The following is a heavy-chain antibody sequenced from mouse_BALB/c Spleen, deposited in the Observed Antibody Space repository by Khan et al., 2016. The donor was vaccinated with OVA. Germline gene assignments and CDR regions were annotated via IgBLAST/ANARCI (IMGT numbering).Heavy chain of an antibody. J-gene: IGHJ4*01. D-gene: IGHD2-14*01. CDR2: IWGGGGT. CDR3: ARAYYRYDGYYAMDY. Sequence: VQLQESGPGLVAPSQSLSITCTVSGFSLSRYNIHWVRQPPGKGLEWLGLIWGGGGTDYNSTLKIRLSISTVNSKSQVFLKMHSLQTDDTAMYYCARAYYRYDGYYAMDYWGQGTSVTVSS. V-gene: IGHV2-6-4*01. CDR1: GFSLSRYN.